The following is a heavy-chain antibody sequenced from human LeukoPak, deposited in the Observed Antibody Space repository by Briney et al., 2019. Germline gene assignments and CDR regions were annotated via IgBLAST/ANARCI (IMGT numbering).Heavy chain of an antibody. Sequence: GGSLRLSCAASGFTFSDYYMSWIRQAPGKGLEWVSYISSSGSTIYYADSVKGRFTISRDNAKNSPYLQMNSLRAEDTAVYYCAKARAGDITAAFNYWGQGTLVTVSS. D-gene: IGHD6-13*01. CDR1: GFTFSDYY. CDR2: ISSSGSTI. J-gene: IGHJ4*02. CDR3: AKARAGDITAAFNY. V-gene: IGHV3-11*01.